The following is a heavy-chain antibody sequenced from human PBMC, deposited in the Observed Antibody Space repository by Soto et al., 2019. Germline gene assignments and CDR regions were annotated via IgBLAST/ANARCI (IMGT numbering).Heavy chain of an antibody. V-gene: IGHV1-2*02. Sequence: GASVKVSCKASGYTFTGYYMHWVRQAPGQGLEWMGWINPNSGGPNYAQKFQGRVTMTRDTSISTAYMELSRLRSDDTAVYYCARGYYDSSGSSNYFDYWGQGSLVTVSS. CDR2: INPNSGGP. J-gene: IGHJ4*02. CDR3: ARGYYDSSGSSNYFDY. CDR1: GYTFTGYY. D-gene: IGHD3-22*01.